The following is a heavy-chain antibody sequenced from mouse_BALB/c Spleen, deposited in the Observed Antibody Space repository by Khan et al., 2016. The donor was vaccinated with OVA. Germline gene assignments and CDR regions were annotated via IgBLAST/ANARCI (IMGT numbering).Heavy chain of an antibody. Sequence: VQLQQSGAELVRPGALVKLSCKASGFTIKDYYIHWVKQRPEQGLEWIGWIDPENGNTIYDPKFLGKASITADTSSNTAYLQLSSLTSEDTAVYYCARDGYSPWFAYWGQGTLVTVSA. CDR2: IDPENGNT. V-gene: IGHV14-1*02. D-gene: IGHD2-3*01. CDR1: GFTIKDYY. CDR3: ARDGYSPWFAY. J-gene: IGHJ3*01.